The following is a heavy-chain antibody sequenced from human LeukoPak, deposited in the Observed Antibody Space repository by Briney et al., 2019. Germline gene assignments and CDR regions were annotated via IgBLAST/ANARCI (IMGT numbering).Heavy chain of an antibody. J-gene: IGHJ6*03. CDR2: INHSGST. CDR3: ARYKGSRGYSYGNYYYYYMDA. D-gene: IGHD5-18*01. Sequence: SETPSLTCAVYGGSFSGYYWSWIRQPPGKGLEWIGEINHSGSTNYNPSLKSRVTIAVDTSKNQFSLKLSSVTAADTAVYYCARYKGSRGYSYGNYYYYYMDAWGKGTTVTVSS. V-gene: IGHV4-34*01. CDR1: GGSFSGYY.